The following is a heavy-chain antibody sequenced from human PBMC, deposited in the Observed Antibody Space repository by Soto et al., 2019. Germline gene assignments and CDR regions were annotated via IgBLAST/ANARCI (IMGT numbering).Heavy chain of an antibody. Sequence: GGSLRLSCAASGFTFSSYGMHWVRQAPGKGLEWVAVISYDGSNKYYADSVKGRFTISRDNSKNTLYLQMNSLRAEDTAVYYCAKDERPTNYYYYYMDVWGKGTTVTVSS. CDR3: AKDERPTNYYYYYMDV. D-gene: IGHD1-1*01. J-gene: IGHJ6*03. CDR1: GFTFSSYG. V-gene: IGHV3-30*18. CDR2: ISYDGSNK.